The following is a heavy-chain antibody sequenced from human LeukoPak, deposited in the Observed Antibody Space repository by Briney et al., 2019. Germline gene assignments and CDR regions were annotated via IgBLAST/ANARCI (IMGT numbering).Heavy chain of an antibody. CDR2: IYHSGST. Sequence: SETLSLTCTVSGGSISSSSYYWGWIRQPPGKGLEWIGYIYHSGSTYYNPSLKSRVTISVDTSKNQFSLKLSSVTAADTAVYYCARLQTIEFGELLGYYGMDVWGQGTTVTVSS. J-gene: IGHJ6*02. CDR1: GGSISSSSYY. D-gene: IGHD3-10*01. V-gene: IGHV4-39*07. CDR3: ARLQTIEFGELLGYYGMDV.